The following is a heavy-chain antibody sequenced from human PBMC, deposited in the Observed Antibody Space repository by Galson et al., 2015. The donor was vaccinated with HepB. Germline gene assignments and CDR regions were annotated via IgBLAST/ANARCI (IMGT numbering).Heavy chain of an antibody. V-gene: IGHV3-30-3*01. CDR1: GFTFSSYA. CDR3: AREGITMIPAPMDV. D-gene: IGHD3-22*01. CDR2: ISYDGSNK. Sequence: SLRLSCAASGFTFSSYAMRWVRQAPGKGLEWVAVISYDGSNKYYADSVKGRFTISRDNSKNTLYLQMNSLRAEDTAVYYCAREGITMIPAPMDVWGQGTTVTVSS. J-gene: IGHJ6*02.